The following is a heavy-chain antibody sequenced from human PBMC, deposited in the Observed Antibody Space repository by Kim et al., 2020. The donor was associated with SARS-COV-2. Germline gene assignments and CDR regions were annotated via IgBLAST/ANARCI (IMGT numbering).Heavy chain of an antibody. Sequence: SRVTISVDTSKNQFSLKLSSVTAADTAVYYCARDGLSMLELRSEVHWFDPWGQGTLVTVSS. V-gene: IGHV4-39*07. CDR3: ARDGLSMLELRSEVHWFDP. D-gene: IGHD1-7*01. J-gene: IGHJ5*02.